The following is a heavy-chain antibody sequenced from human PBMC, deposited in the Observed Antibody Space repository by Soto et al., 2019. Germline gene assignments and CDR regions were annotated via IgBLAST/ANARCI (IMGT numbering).Heavy chain of an antibody. Sequence: QVQLVESGGGVVQPGRSLRLSCAASGFTFSSYGMHWVRQAPGKGLEWVAVISYDGSNKYYADSVKGRFTISRDNSKNTLYLQMNSRRAEDTAVYYCALGYYYDSRGDYWGQGTLVTVSS. J-gene: IGHJ4*02. CDR1: GFTFSSYG. CDR2: ISYDGSNK. V-gene: IGHV3-30*03. D-gene: IGHD3-22*01. CDR3: ALGYYYDSRGDY.